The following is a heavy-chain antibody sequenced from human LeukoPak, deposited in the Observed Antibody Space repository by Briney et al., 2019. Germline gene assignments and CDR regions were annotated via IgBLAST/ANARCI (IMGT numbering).Heavy chain of an antibody. CDR3: AKDDGSSWFYDY. V-gene: IGHV3-30*18. CDR2: ISYDGSNK. J-gene: IGHJ4*02. D-gene: IGHD6-13*01. CDR1: GFTFSSYG. Sequence: GGSLRLSCAASGFTFSSYGMPWVRQAPGKGLEWVAVISYDGSNKYYADSVKGRFTISRDNSKNTLYLQMNSLRAEDTAVYYCAKDDGSSWFYDYWGQGTLVTVSS.